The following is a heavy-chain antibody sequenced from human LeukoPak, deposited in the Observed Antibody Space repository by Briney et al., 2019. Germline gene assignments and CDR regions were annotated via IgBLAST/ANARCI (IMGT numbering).Heavy chain of an antibody. CDR3: AGNGDYDILTGFQQYFQH. J-gene: IGHJ1*01. CDR2: INHSGST. CDR1: GGSFSGYY. D-gene: IGHD3-9*01. V-gene: IGHV4-34*01. Sequence: SETLSLTCAVYGGSFSGYYWSWIRQPPGKGLEWIGEINHSGSTNYNPSLKSRVTISVDTSKNQFSLKLSSVTAADTAVYYCAGNGDYDILTGFQQYFQHRGQGTLVTVSS.